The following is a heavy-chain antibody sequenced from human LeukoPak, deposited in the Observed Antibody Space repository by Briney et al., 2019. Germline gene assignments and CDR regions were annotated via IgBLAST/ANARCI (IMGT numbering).Heavy chain of an antibody. D-gene: IGHD6-13*01. CDR1: GFTFSSYA. CDR2: ISGSGGST. J-gene: IGHJ6*02. V-gene: IGHV3-23*01. CDR3: AKDQVAAAGTIYYYYGMDV. Sequence: GGSLRLSCAASGFTFSSYAMSWVRQAPGKGLEWVSAISGSGGSTYYADSVKGRFTISRDNSKNTLYLQMNSLGAEDTAVYYCAKDQVAAAGTIYYYYGMDVWGQGTTVTVSS.